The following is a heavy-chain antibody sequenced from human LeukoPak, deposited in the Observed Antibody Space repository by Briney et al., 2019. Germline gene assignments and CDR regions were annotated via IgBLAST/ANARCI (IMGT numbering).Heavy chain of an antibody. CDR1: GGSISSYY. V-gene: IGHV4-59*01. Sequence: SETLSLTCTVSGGSISSYYWSWIRQPPGKGLEWIGYIYYSGSTSYNPSLKSRVTISVDTSKNQFSLKLSSVTAADTAVYYCARVWDSSGWKYYFDYWGQGTLVTVSS. D-gene: IGHD3-22*01. CDR2: IYYSGST. J-gene: IGHJ4*02. CDR3: ARVWDSSGWKYYFDY.